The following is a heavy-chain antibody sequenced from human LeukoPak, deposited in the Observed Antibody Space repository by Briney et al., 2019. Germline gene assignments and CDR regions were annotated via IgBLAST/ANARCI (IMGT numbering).Heavy chain of an antibody. J-gene: IGHJ4*02. Sequence: PSETLSLTCTISGGSISSYYWSWIRQPPGKGLEWIGYIYYSGSTNYNPSLKSRVTISVDTSKNQFSLKLSSVTAADTAVYYCARESELLGRTWGQGTLVTVSS. CDR3: ARESELLGRT. V-gene: IGHV4-59*01. D-gene: IGHD2-15*01. CDR1: GGSISSYY. CDR2: IYYSGST.